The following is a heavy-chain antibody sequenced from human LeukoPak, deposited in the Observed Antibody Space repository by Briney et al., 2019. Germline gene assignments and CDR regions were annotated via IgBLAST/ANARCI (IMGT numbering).Heavy chain of an antibody. D-gene: IGHD3-3*01. CDR2: IKQDGSEK. CDR3: AREYYAAAPAYYFDY. Sequence: ETLSLTCAVSGGSISSNNWWSWVRQAPGKGLEWVANIKQDGSEKYYVDSVKGRFTISRDNAKNSLYLQMNSLRAEDTAVYYCAREYYAAAPAYYFDYWGQGTLVTVSS. V-gene: IGHV3-7*01. J-gene: IGHJ4*02. CDR1: GGSISSNNW.